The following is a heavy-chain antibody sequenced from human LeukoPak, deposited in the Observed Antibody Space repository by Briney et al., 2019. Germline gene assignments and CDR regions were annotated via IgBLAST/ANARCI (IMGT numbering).Heavy chain of an antibody. CDR1: GFTFSSHA. CDR3: AKDFVRYNIQFDY. J-gene: IGHJ4*02. D-gene: IGHD1-1*01. CDR2: TDDSGDST. Sequence: PGGSLRLSCAASGFTFSSHAMNWVRQAPGKGLEWVSATDDSGDSTIYADSVKGRFTISRDNARNILYLQMNSLRAEDTALYYCAKDFVRYNIQFDYWGQGALVTVSS. V-gene: IGHV3-23*01.